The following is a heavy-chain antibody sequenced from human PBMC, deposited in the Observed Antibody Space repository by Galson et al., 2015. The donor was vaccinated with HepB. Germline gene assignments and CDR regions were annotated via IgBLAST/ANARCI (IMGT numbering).Heavy chain of an antibody. D-gene: IGHD4-17*01. CDR3: ARGVVGYGDHAYAFDI. CDR1: GFTFSSYS. V-gene: IGHV3-48*04. CDR2: ISSSSTI. Sequence: SLRLSCAASGFTFSSYSMNWVRQAPGKGLEWVSYISSSSTIYYADSVKGRFTISRDNAKNSLYLQMNSLRAEDTAVYYCARGVVGYGDHAYAFDIWGQGTMVTVSS. J-gene: IGHJ3*02.